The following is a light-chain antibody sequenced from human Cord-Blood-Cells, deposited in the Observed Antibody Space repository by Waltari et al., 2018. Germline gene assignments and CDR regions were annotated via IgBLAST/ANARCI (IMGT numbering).Light chain of an antibody. CDR3: SSYTSSSTLV. CDR2: DVS. CDR1: SSDGGGYNY. V-gene: IGLV2-14*01. J-gene: IGLJ3*02. Sequence: QSALTQPASVSGSPGPSITISCTGTSSDGGGYNYVSWYQQHPGKAPKLMIYDVSKRPSGVSNRFSGSKSGNTASLTISGLQAEDEADYYCSSYTSSSTLVFGGGTKLTVL.